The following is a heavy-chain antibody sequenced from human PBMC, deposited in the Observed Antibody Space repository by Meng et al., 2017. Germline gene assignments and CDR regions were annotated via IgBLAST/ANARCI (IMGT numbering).Heavy chain of an antibody. J-gene: IGHJ1*01. CDR3: ARDGIAAAGTGRSYFQH. D-gene: IGHD6-13*01. CDR2: IYYSVST. CDR1: GGSISSSSYY. V-gene: IGHV4-39*07. Sequence: LTRQESGPVLVKPSETLSLPCTVSGGSISSSSYYWGWIRQPPGKGLEWIGSIYYSVSTYYNPSLKSRVTISVDTSKNQFSLKLSSVTSADTAVYYCARDGIAAAGTGRSYFQHWGQGTLVTVSS.